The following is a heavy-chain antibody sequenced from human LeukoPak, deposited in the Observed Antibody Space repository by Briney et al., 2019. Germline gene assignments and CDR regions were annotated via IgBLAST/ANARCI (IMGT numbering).Heavy chain of an antibody. V-gene: IGHV3-30*03. CDR2: IGKDGRNK. Sequence: GGSLSLSCAASGFSFSTYGWNWVRQAPGKGLEWVGVIGKDGRNKNNADAVRGRFTTSRDNSKNTLYLQMDSLRAEDTAVYYCARDARTADNSLDYWGRGTLVTVSS. D-gene: IGHD4-23*01. CDR3: ARDARTADNSLDY. J-gene: IGHJ4*02. CDR1: GFSFSTYG.